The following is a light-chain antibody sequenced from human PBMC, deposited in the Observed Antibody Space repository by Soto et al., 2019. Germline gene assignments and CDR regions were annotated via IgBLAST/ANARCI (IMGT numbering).Light chain of an antibody. J-gene: IGKJ1*01. CDR2: KAS. CDR1: QSISSG. CDR3: QQYNSFTWT. Sequence: DIQMTQSPSTLSASVGDRVTITCRASQSISSGLAWYQQRPGKAPKLIIYKASSLESGVPSRFSGSGSGTEFTLTISSLQPDDFATYYCQQYNSFTWTFGQGTKVDIK. V-gene: IGKV1-5*03.